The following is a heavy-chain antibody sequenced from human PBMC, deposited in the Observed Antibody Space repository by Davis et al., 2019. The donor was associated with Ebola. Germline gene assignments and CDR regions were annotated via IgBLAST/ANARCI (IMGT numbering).Heavy chain of an antibody. CDR2: IYHSGSA. D-gene: IGHD3-22*01. Sequence: MPSETLSLTCAVSGASIASGGYSWSWIRQPPGKGLEWIGYIYHSGSAYYNPSLKSRVTMSVDRSRNQFSLKLASVAAADTAVYYCAREGGTYDQPRFDYWGQGALVTVSS. V-gene: IGHV4-30-2*01. J-gene: IGHJ4*02. CDR3: AREGGTYDQPRFDY. CDR1: GASIASGGYS.